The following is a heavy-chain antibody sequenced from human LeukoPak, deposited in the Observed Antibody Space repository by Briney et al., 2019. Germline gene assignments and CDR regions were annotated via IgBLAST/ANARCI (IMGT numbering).Heavy chain of an antibody. CDR3: AREYPHGAAAGAADY. CDR2: ISIDGTIT. J-gene: IGHJ4*02. Sequence: PGGSLRLSCAASGFTFSSYWMHWVRQAPGKGLVWVSRISIDGTITTYADSVRGRFTISRDNAKNSLYLQMNSLRAEDTAVYYCAREYPHGAAAGAADYWGQGTLVTVSS. D-gene: IGHD6-13*01. V-gene: IGHV3-74*01. CDR1: GFTFSSYW.